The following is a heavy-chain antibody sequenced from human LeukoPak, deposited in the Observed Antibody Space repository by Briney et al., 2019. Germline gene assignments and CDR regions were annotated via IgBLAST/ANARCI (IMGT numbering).Heavy chain of an antibody. CDR1: GGSFTTYY. CDR2: IYYSGST. V-gene: IGHV4-39*01. Sequence: SETLSLTCTVSGGSFTTYYWGWIRQPPGKGLEWIGSIYYSGSTYYKSSLKSRVTISVDTSEKQFSLKLSSVTAADTAVYYCARGLEDMTTFGGISTYDYWGQGTLVTVSS. J-gene: IGHJ4*02. D-gene: IGHD3-16*01. CDR3: ARGLEDMTTFGGISTYDY.